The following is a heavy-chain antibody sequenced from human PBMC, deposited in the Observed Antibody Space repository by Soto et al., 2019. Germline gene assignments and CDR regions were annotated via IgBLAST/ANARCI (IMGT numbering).Heavy chain of an antibody. CDR3: WRHDKTALPPLDS. CDR1: GAGDTFSNYG. CDR2: TIPAFGTA. D-gene: IGHD1-1*01. Sequence: QVHLVQSGAEVKSPGSAVKVSCKVSGAGDTFSNYGLNWMRQAPGQGLEWMGGTIPAFGTANYAQKFQGRVKIRADTSTTTAYMELSSLRSDDTAVYYCWRHDKTALPPLDSWGQGTLVSVSS. J-gene: IGHJ4*02. V-gene: IGHV1-69*06.